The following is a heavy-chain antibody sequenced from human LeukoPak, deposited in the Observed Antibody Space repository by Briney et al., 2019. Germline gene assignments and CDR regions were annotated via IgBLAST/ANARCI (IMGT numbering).Heavy chain of an antibody. CDR3: SASRRPNRYCSGGSCRPTDYYYMDV. J-gene: IGHJ6*03. V-gene: IGHV4-39*01. D-gene: IGHD2-15*01. CDR2: IYYSGST. Sequence: SETLSLTCTVSGGSISSSWYDWGWIRQPPGKGLEWIGSIYYSGSTYYNPSLKSLDTISVDTTKNPFSPYLSSVTAADTAVFYCSASRRPNRYCSGGSCRPTDYYYMDVWGKGTTVTVSS. CDR1: GGSISSSWYD.